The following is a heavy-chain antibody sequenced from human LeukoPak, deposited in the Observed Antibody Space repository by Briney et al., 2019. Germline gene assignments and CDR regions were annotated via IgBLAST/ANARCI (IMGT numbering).Heavy chain of an antibody. CDR3: AKARTGDTDY. Sequence: DSVKVSCKASGYTFTSYYLHWVRQAPGQGLEWMGIINPSGGSTTYAQKFQGRVTMTRDTSTSTVYMELSSLRSEDTAVYYCAKARTGDTDYWGQGTLVTVSS. CDR1: GYTFTSYY. V-gene: IGHV1-46*01. D-gene: IGHD7-27*01. CDR2: INPSGGST. J-gene: IGHJ4*02.